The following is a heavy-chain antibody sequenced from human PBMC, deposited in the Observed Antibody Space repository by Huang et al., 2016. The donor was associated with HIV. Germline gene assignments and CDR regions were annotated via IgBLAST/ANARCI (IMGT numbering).Heavy chain of an antibody. CDR2: FDAREGGT. CDR1: GKSVSEVA. J-gene: IGHJ5*02. D-gene: IGHD3-3*01. V-gene: IGHV1-24*01. Sequence: QVQLVQFGAEVKKPGASVKVSCKVSGKSVSEVAMHWVRQAPGKGLEWSGGFDAREGGTVYQQKCKGRVSMTEDTSTDTAYMELSGLRSDDTAVYYCVTSRKTISGGRVGWFDPWGQGTLVTVSS. CDR3: VTSRKTISGGRVGWFDP.